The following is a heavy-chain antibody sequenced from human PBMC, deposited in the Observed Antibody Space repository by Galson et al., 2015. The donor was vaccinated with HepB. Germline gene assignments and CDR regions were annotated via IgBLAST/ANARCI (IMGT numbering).Heavy chain of an antibody. Sequence: SLRLSCAASGFTFSSYGMYWVRQAPGKGLEWVAVIWYDGSAKYYADSVRGRFTISRDNSRNTLYLQMNSLRTEDTAVYYCAKHWPPYQYMDVWGKGTTVTVSS. V-gene: IGHV3-33*06. CDR1: GFTFSSYG. CDR2: IWYDGSAK. CDR3: AKHWPPYQYMDV. D-gene: IGHD2-2*01. J-gene: IGHJ6*04.